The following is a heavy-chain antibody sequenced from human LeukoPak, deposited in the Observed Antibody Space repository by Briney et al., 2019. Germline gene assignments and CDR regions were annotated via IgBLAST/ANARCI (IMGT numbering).Heavy chain of an antibody. Sequence: KTSETLSLTCTVSGGSISSYYWSWIRQPPGKGLEWIGYIYTSGSTNYNPSLKSRVTISVDTSKNQFSLKLSSVTAADTAVYYCARRGNYHMDVWGKGTTVTVSS. CDR2: IYTSGST. CDR1: GGSISSYY. D-gene: IGHD3-10*01. V-gene: IGHV4-4*09. J-gene: IGHJ6*03. CDR3: ARRGNYHMDV.